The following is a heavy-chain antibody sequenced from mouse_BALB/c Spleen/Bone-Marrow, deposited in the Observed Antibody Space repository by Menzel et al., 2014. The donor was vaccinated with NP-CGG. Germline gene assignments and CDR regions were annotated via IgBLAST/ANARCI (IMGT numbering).Heavy chain of an antibody. CDR1: GFNIKDTY. V-gene: IGHV14-3*02. J-gene: IGHJ1*01. CDR3: ARGGSSYGWYFDV. Sequence: VQLKHSGAELVKPGASVKLSCTASGFNIKDTYMHWVKQRPEQGLEWIGRIDPANGNTKYDPKFQGKATITADTSSNTAYLQLSSLTSEDTAVYYCARGGSSYGWYFDVWGAGTTVTVSS. CDR2: IDPANGNT. D-gene: IGHD1-1*01.